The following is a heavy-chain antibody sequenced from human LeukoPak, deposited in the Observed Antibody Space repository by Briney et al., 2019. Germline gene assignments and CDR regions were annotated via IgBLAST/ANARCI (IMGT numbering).Heavy chain of an antibody. CDR2: IYYSGRT. Sequence: SETLSLTCTVSGGSISSYYWSWIRQPPGKGLEWIGYIYYSGRTNYNPSLKSRVTISVDTSKNQFSLKLSSVTAADTAVYYCARGAAAAVYYYGMDVWGQGTTVTVSS. CDR3: ARGAAAAVYYYGMDV. V-gene: IGHV4-59*01. CDR1: GGSISSYY. D-gene: IGHD6-13*01. J-gene: IGHJ6*02.